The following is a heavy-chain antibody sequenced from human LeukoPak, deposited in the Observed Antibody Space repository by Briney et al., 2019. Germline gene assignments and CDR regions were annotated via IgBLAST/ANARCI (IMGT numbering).Heavy chain of an antibody. CDR3: ARDQGAFDI. J-gene: IGHJ3*02. V-gene: IGHV3-30-3*01. Sequence: GGSLRLSCAASRFTFSRNAMHWVRQAPGKGLEWVAVTSYDGSTKYYADSVKGRFTISRDNSENTLYLQMNSLRAEDTAAYYCARDQGAFDIWGQGTMVTVSS. CDR1: RFTFSRNA. CDR2: TSYDGSTK.